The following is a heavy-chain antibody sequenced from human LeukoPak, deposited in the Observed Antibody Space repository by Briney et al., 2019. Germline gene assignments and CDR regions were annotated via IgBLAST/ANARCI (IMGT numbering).Heavy chain of an antibody. CDR3: ARERSLGYCSSTSCYGPPGY. CDR1: GFTFSSYA. CDR2: ISYDGSNK. J-gene: IGHJ4*02. Sequence: GGSLRLSCAASGFTFSSYAMHWVRQAPGKGLEWVAVISYDGSNKYYADSVKGRFTISRDNSKNTLYLQMNSLRAEDTAVYYCARERSLGYCSSTSCYGPPGYWGQGTLVTVSS. V-gene: IGHV3-30-3*01. D-gene: IGHD2-2*01.